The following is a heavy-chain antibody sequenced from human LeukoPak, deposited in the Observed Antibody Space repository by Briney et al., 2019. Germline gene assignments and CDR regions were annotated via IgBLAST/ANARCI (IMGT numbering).Heavy chain of an antibody. CDR3: ASSGWNFDY. CDR2: ISTSGNTI. Sequence: GGSLRLSCAASGFTFSSYEMNWVRQAPGKGLEWVSYISTSGNTIYYADSVKGRFTISRDNAKNSLYLQMNSLRAEDTAVYYCASSGWNFDYWGQGTLVTVSS. V-gene: IGHV3-48*03. J-gene: IGHJ4*02. D-gene: IGHD6-19*01. CDR1: GFTFSSYE.